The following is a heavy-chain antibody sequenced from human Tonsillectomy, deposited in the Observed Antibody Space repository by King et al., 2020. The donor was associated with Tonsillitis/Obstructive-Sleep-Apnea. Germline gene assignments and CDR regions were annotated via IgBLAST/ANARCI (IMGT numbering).Heavy chain of an antibody. Sequence: QLQESGPGLVKPSETLSLTCTVSGGSISSYYWSWIRQPPGKGLEWIGYIYYSGSTNYNPSLKSRVTISVDTSKNQFSLKLSSVTAADTAVYYCARQPYDFWNGYYAYYFDYWGQGTLVTVSS. V-gene: IGHV4-59*08. CDR1: GGSISSYY. CDR2: IYYSGST. CDR3: ARQPYDFWNGYYAYYFDY. D-gene: IGHD3-3*01. J-gene: IGHJ4*02.